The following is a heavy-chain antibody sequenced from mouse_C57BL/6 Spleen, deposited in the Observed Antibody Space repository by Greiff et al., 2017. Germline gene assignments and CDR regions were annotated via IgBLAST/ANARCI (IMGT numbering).Heavy chain of an antibody. CDR2: INPNNGGI. V-gene: IGHV1-18*01. J-gene: IGHJ3*01. D-gene: IGHD2-2*01. CDR3: ARMEGYGYEAWFAY. CDR1: GYTFTDYN. Sequence: EVQLQQSGPELVKPGASVKIPCKASGYTFTDYNMDWVKQSPGKSLEWIGDINPNNGGIIYNQKFKGKATLTVDTSSSTAYMELRSLTSEDTAVYYCARMEGYGYEAWFAYWGQGTLVTVSA.